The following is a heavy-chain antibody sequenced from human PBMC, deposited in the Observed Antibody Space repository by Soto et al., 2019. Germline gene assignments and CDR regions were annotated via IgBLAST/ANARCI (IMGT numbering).Heavy chain of an antibody. CDR2: IYYSGST. CDR1: GASISSYY. D-gene: IGHD3-10*01. CDR3: ASTLWFGGLYGMDV. J-gene: IGHJ6*02. V-gene: IGHV4-59*01. Sequence: QVQLQESGPGLVKPSETLSLTCTVSGASISSYYWNWIRQSPGKGLEWIGHIYYSGSTDYKPSLKSRLTXXVXKXXNQFSLKLSSVTAAYTAVYYCASTLWFGGLYGMDVWGQGTTVTVSS.